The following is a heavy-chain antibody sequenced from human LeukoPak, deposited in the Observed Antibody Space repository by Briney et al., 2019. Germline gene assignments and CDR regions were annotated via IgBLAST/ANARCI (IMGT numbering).Heavy chain of an antibody. V-gene: IGHV4-34*01. Sequence: SETLSLTCAVYGGSFSGYYWSWIRQPPGKGPEWIGEINHSGSTNYNPSLKSRVTISVDTSKNQFSRKLSSVTAADTAVYYCARGAVAGTGSWGQGTLVTVSS. CDR3: ARGAVAGTGS. CDR2: INHSGST. D-gene: IGHD6-19*01. CDR1: GGSFSGYY. J-gene: IGHJ4*02.